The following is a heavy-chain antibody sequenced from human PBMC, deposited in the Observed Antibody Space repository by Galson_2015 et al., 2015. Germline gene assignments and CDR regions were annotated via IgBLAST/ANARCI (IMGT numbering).Heavy chain of an antibody. J-gene: IGHJ4*02. CDR2: ISAYNGNT. CDR1: GYTFTSYG. V-gene: IGHV1-18*01. Sequence: SVKVSCKASGYTFTSYGISWVRQAPGQGLEWMGWISAYNGNTNYAQKLQGRVTMPTDTSTSTAYMELRSLRSDDTAVYYCARERSAYSSSWYGGGGYFDYWGQGTLVTVSS. D-gene: IGHD6-13*01. CDR3: ARERSAYSSSWYGGGGYFDY.